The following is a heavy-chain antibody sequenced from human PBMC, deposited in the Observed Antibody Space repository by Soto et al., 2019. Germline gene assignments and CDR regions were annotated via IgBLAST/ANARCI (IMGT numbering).Heavy chain of an antibody. CDR3: TRASRYCSSTSCGWFDP. J-gene: IGHJ5*02. V-gene: IGHV3-49*04. CDR2: IRSKAYGGTT. D-gene: IGHD2-2*01. Sequence: GGSLRLSCTGSGFTFGDYAMSWVRQAPGKGLEWVGFIRSKAYGGTTEYAASVKGRFTISRDDSKSIAYLQMNSLKTEDTAVYYCTRASRYCSSTSCGWFDPWGQGTLVTVSS. CDR1: GFTFGDYA.